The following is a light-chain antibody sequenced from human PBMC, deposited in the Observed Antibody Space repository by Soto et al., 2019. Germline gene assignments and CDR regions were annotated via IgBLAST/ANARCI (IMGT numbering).Light chain of an antibody. CDR2: AAS. J-gene: IGKJ4*01. CDR1: QSISTY. V-gene: IGKV1-39*01. Sequence: DIQMTQSPSSLSASVGDRVTITCRASQSISTYLNWYQQKPGKAPELLIYAASSLQSGVPSRFSGTGSGTDFALTISSLQPEDFATYYCQQSYSTPLTFGGGTKLEIK. CDR3: QQSYSTPLT.